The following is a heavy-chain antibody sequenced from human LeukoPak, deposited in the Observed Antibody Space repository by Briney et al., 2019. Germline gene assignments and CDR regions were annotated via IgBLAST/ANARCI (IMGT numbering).Heavy chain of an antibody. CDR3: GLDYVRGSYRFPGLL. CDR1: GFTFSNAW. D-gene: IGHD3-16*02. V-gene: IGHV3-15*01. Sequence: GGSLRLSCAASGFTFSNAWMSWVRQAPGKGLEWVGRIKTKTEGGTTDYAASVKGRFTISRDDSKSTLNLQMNSLKTEDTAVYYCGLDYVRGSYRFPGLLGGQGTLVTVSS. CDR2: IKTKTEGGTT. J-gene: IGHJ4*02.